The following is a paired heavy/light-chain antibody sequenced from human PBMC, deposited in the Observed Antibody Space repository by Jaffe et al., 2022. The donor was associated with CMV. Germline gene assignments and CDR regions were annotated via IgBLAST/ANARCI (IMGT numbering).Heavy chain of an antibody. CDR1: GYTFTDFG. CDR2: ISPYNGFS. D-gene: IGHD2-2*01. CDR3: VRWSSLSNWFDP. Sequence: QVQLVQSGAEVKKPGASVKVSCKASGYTFTDFGISWVRQAPGQGLEWMGWISPYNGFSKSAQTLQGRVSMTADTSTNTAYLELRSLRSDDTAVYYCVRWSSLSNWFDPWGQGTLVTVSS. V-gene: IGHV1-18*01. J-gene: IGHJ5*02.
Light chain of an antibody. CDR2: DVT. CDR1: SSDVGGYEY. J-gene: IGLJ3*02. CDR3: TSYTSSATWV. V-gene: IGLV2-14*03. Sequence: QSALTQPDSVSGSPGQSITISCSGTSSDVGGYEYVSWYQQHPGKAPKVLIYDVTNRPSGVSNRFSGSKSGNTASLIISGLQAEDEADYYCTSYTSSATWVFGGGTKLTVL.